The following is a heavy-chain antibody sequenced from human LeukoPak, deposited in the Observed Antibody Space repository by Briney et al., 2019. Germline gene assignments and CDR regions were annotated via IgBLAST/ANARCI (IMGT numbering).Heavy chain of an antibody. CDR1: GFIFSSYS. V-gene: IGHV3-21*01. D-gene: IGHD2-21*02. J-gene: IGHJ3*02. CDR3: ARDPAYCGGDCYSRRDDAFDI. Sequence: GFLRLSCAASGFIFSSYSMNWVRQAPGKGLEWVSSISSGSTYIYYADSVKGRLTISRDNAKNSLYLQLNSLRAEDTAVYYCARDPAYCGGDCYSRRDDAFDIWGQGTMVTVSS. CDR2: ISSGSTYI.